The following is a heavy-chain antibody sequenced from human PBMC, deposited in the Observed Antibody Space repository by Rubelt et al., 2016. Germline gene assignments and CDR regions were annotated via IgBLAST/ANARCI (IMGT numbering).Heavy chain of an antibody. CDR3: AKGSAAARPYYFDY. CDR2: ISGGGGTT. J-gene: IGHJ4*02. Sequence: YAMSWVRQAPGKGLGCVSGISGGGGTTYYADSVKGRFTISRDNSRNTLYLQMNSLRVEDTALYFCAKGSAAARPYYFDYWAREPWSPSP. V-gene: IGHV3-23*01. CDR1: YA. D-gene: IGHD6-25*01.